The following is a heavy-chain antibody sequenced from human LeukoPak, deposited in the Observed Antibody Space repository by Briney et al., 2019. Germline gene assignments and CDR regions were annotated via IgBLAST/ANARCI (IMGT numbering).Heavy chain of an antibody. V-gene: IGHV3-23*01. CDR3: ARGRGTMVRGVIITFDY. D-gene: IGHD3-10*01. CDR1: GFTFSSYA. Sequence: GGSLRLSCAASGFTFSSYAMSWVRQAPGKGLEWVSAISGSGGTTHFADSVKGRFTISRDNSKNTLYLQMNSLRAEDTAVYYCARGRGTMVRGVIITFDYWGQGTLVTVSS. CDR2: ISGSGGTT. J-gene: IGHJ4*02.